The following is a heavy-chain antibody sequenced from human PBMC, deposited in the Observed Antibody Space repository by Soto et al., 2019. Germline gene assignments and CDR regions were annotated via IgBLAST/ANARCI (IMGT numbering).Heavy chain of an antibody. V-gene: IGHV3-72*01. D-gene: IGHD3-10*01. Sequence: GGSLRLSCAASGFTFSDHYMDWVRQAPGKGLEWVGRIRRKDNSYSTEYAASVKGRFTISRDNSKNTLYLQMNSLRAEDTAVYYCAKILASEPAGSGSYYGPPDYWGRGALVTVSS. J-gene: IGHJ4*02. CDR2: IRRKDNSYST. CDR3: AKILASEPAGSGSYYGPPDY. CDR1: GFTFSDHY.